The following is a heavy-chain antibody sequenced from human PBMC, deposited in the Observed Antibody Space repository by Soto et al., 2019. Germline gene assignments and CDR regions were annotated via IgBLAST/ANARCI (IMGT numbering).Heavy chain of an antibody. J-gene: IGHJ6*02. Sequence: QVQLVQSGAEVKKPGASVKVSCKASGYTFTSYGISWVRQAPGQGLEWMGWISAYNGNTYYAQKLQGRVTMTTDTSTSTAYMELRSLRSDDTAVYYCARPAAAPVGYYYYGMDVWGQGTTVTVSS. CDR2: ISAYNGNT. CDR3: ARPAAAPVGYYYYGMDV. D-gene: IGHD2-2*01. CDR1: GYTFTSYG. V-gene: IGHV1-18*01.